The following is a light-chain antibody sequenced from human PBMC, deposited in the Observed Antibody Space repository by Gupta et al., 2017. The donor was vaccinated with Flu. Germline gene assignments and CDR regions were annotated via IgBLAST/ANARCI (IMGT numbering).Light chain of an antibody. CDR3: QQYGSSPLT. V-gene: IGKV3-20*01. CDR1: QSVSSSY. J-gene: IGKJ4*01. CDR2: GAS. Sequence: IVLTPSPGTLSLTPGERATLSCMASQSVSSSYLAWYQQKHGQAPRLLIYGASSRATGIPDRFSGSGSGTDFTLTISRLEPEDFAVYYCQQYGSSPLTFGGGTKVEIK.